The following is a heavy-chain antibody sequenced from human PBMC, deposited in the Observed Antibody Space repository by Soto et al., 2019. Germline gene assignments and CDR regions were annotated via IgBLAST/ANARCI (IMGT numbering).Heavy chain of an antibody. V-gene: IGHV1-18*01. J-gene: IGHJ6*02. CDR2: ISAYNGNT. D-gene: IGHD3-10*01. CDR3: ARVKSVRGVFPNTAAEYYYNMDV. CDR1: GYTFSSYG. Sequence: QVQLVQSGAEVKKPGASVKVSCNASGYTFSSYGISWVRQAPGQVLEWMAWISAYNGNTNYAQRLQGRVTLTTDTSTSTACMELRSLRSDDTAVYFCARVKSVRGVFPNTAAEYYYNMDVWGQGTTVTVSS.